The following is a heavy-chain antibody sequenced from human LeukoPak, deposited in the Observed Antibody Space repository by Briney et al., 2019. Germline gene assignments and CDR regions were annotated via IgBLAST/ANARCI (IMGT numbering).Heavy chain of an antibody. J-gene: IGHJ4*02. CDR3: GSSTRYSSGWYS. CDR1: GYTFTGYY. V-gene: IGHV1-2*02. CDR2: INPNSGGT. D-gene: IGHD6-19*01. Sequence: ASVKVSCKASGYTFTGYYIHWVRQAPGQGLEWMGWINPNSGGTNYAQKFQGRVTMTRDTSISTAYMEMSRLRSDDTAVYCCGSSTRYSSGWYSWGQGTLVTVSS.